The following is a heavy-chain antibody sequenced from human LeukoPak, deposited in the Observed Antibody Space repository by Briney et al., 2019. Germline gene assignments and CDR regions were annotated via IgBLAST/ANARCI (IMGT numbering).Heavy chain of an antibody. J-gene: IGHJ4*02. CDR2: ISGGGVST. D-gene: IGHD3-22*01. CDR3: AKYYYDSSGYYITPPARAPDY. Sequence: GGSLRLSCAASGFTFSSYAMTWVRQAPGKGLQWVSAISGGGVSTYYADSVKGRFTISRDNSKNTVYLQMNSLRAEDTAVYYCAKYYYDSSGYYITPPARAPDYWGQGTLVTVSS. CDR1: GFTFSSYA. V-gene: IGHV3-23*01.